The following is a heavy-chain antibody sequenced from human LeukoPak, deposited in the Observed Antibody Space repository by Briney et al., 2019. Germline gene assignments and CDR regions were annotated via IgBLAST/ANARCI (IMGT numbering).Heavy chain of an antibody. Sequence: GGSLRLSCAASGFTFSSYGMHWVRQAPGKGLEWVAVISYDGSNKYYADSVKGRFTISRDNSKNTLYLQMSGLGADDTAVYYCAKDWAYSGYYYYFDHWGQGTLVTVSS. CDR2: ISYDGSNK. J-gene: IGHJ4*02. D-gene: IGHD1-26*01. CDR3: AKDWAYSGYYYYFDH. V-gene: IGHV3-30*18. CDR1: GFTFSSYG.